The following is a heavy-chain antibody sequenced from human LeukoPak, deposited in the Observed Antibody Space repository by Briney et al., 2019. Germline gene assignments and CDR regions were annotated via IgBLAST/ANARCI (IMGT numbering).Heavy chain of an antibody. CDR3: ARGRPGYYFDY. V-gene: IGHV3-74*01. D-gene: IGHD3-22*01. CDR2: ISNDGSVT. CDR1: GFTFSSYW. Sequence: GESLRLSCAASGFTFSSYWMHWVRQAPGKGPVWVSRISNDGSVTSYADSVKGRFTISRDNAKNTMYVQMNSLRAEDTAVYYCARGRPGYYFDYWGQGTLVTVSS. J-gene: IGHJ4*02.